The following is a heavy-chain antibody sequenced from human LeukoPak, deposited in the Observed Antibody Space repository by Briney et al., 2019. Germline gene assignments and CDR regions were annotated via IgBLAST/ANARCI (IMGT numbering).Heavy chain of an antibody. Sequence: GGSLRLSCAASGFSFSTSGMHWIRQAPGKGLEWVAFIQSDGGNEYYADSVKGRFTISRDNSKNTLYLQMDSLRAEDTAFYYCARGHSGSYYDFVDYWGQGTLVTVSS. CDR2: IQSDGGNE. CDR1: GFSFSTSG. V-gene: IGHV3-30*02. D-gene: IGHD1-26*01. CDR3: ARGHSGSYYDFVDY. J-gene: IGHJ4*02.